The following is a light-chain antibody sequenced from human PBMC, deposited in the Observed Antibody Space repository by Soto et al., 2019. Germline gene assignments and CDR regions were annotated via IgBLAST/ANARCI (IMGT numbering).Light chain of an antibody. CDR1: QGISAW. Sequence: DIQLTQSPSSVSASVGDRVTITCRASQGISAWLAWYQQKPGEAPKLLIYSASSLESGVPSRFSGRGFGTDFTLTITSLQPEDFATYYCQQANSFPFTFGPGTRVDI. CDR2: SAS. V-gene: IGKV1D-12*01. CDR3: QQANSFPFT. J-gene: IGKJ3*01.